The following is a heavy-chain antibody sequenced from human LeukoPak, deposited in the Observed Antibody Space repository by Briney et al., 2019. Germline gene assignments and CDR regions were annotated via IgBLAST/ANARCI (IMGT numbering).Heavy chain of an antibody. D-gene: IGHD3-22*01. CDR1: GYTFTGFY. CDR3: ARAKPQYYYDSSGYPDY. J-gene: IGHJ4*02. CDR2: INPNSGGT. Sequence: ASVKVSCKASGYTFTGFYLHWVRQAPGQGLECMGWINPNSGGTNYTQKFQGRVTMTRDTSISTAYMELSRLRSDDTAVYYCARAKPQYYYDSSGYPDYWGQGTLVTVSS. V-gene: IGHV1-2*02.